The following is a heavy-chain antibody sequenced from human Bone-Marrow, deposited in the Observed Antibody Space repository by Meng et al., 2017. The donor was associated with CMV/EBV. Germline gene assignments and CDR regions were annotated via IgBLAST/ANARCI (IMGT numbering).Heavy chain of an antibody. J-gene: IGHJ6*02. V-gene: IGHV3-30*02. CDR1: GFTFSSYG. CDR3: ARGCLGHYYYGMDV. Sequence: GESLKISCAASGFTFSSYGMHWVRQAPGKGLEWVAFIRYDGSNKYYADSVKGRFTISRDNSKNTLYLQMNSLRAEDTAVYYCARGCLGHYYYGMDVWGQGTTVTVSS. D-gene: IGHD7-27*01. CDR2: IRYDGSNK.